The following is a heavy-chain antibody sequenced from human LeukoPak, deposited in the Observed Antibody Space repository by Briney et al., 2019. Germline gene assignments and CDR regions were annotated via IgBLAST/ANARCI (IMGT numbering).Heavy chain of an antibody. CDR2: MNSNSGNT. V-gene: IGHV1-8*01. CDR3: ARYQQYDFWTRNNWFDR. CDR1: GYTFTSYD. D-gene: IGHD3-3*01. J-gene: IGHJ5*02. Sequence: ASVKVSCKASGYTFTSYDINWVRQATGQGLEWMGSMNSNSGNTGYAQKVQGRVTMTRNNSISTAYMVLSRMRTDDTAVYYCARYQQYDFWTRNNWFDRWGQGTLVTVSA.